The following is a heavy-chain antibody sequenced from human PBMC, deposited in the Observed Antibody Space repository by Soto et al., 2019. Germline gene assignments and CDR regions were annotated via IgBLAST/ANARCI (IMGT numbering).Heavy chain of an antibody. CDR1: GFPFVSYS. V-gene: IGHV3-48*01. CDR2: ITSSSSTI. CDR3: ARGFWYFDL. J-gene: IGHJ2*01. Sequence: GGSLRLSCAASGFPFVSYSMNWVRQAPGRGLEWLSYITSSSSTIYYADSVKGRSTISRDNAKNSLYLQMNSLRGEDTAVYYCARGFWYFDLWGRGTLVTVSS.